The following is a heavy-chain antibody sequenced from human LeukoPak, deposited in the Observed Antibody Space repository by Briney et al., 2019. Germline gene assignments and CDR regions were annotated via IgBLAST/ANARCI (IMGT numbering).Heavy chain of an antibody. D-gene: IGHD6-19*01. J-gene: IGHJ4*02. CDR2: ISSSSSTI. CDR3: TRQWHTPSDY. Sequence: PGGSLRLSCAASGFTFSSYSMNWVRQAPGKGLEWVSYISSSSSTIYYADSVKGRFTISRDNAKNTLYLQMNSLSADDTAVYYCTRQWHTPSDYWGQGTQVTVSS. CDR1: GFTFSSYS. V-gene: IGHV3-48*04.